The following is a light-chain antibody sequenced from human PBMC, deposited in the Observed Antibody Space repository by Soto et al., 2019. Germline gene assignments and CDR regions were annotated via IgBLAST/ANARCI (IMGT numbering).Light chain of an antibody. CDR3: QHYNSYSEA. CDR1: RSVGRS. Sequence: EIVITHSPGPRSVPPGERATPFSRASRSVGRSLAWYQQKPGQAPRLLIYDASSRASGIPARFSGSGSGTEFTLTISSLQPDDFATYYCQHYNSYSEAFGQGTKVDIK. J-gene: IGKJ1*01. CDR2: DAS. V-gene: IGKV3-15*01.